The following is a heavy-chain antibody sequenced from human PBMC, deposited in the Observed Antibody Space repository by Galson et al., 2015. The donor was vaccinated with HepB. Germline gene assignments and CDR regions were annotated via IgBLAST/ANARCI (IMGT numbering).Heavy chain of an antibody. D-gene: IGHD3-10*01. CDR3: ATVVTMVRGVITLFDY. Sequence: SVKVSCKVSGYTLTELSMHWVRQAPGKGLEWMGGFDPEDGETIYAQKFQGRVTMTEDTSTDTAYMELSSLRSEDTAVYYCATVVTMVRGVITLFDYWGQGTLVTVSS. CDR1: GYTLTELS. CDR2: FDPEDGET. V-gene: IGHV1-24*01. J-gene: IGHJ4*02.